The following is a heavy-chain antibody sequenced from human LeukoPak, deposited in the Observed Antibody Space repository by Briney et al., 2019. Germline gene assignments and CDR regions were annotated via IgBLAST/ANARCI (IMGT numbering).Heavy chain of an antibody. CDR1: GYTFTNYW. CDR3: ARRINGDWSDY. D-gene: IGHD3/OR15-3a*01. CDR2: IYSGDSDT. V-gene: IGHV5-51*01. J-gene: IGHJ4*02. Sequence: GESLKISCQASGYTFTNYWIGWVRQMPGKGLEWMGIIYSGDSDTRYGPSFQGQVTISADKSISTAYLQWSSLKASDTAMYYCARRINGDWSDYWGQGTLVTVSS.